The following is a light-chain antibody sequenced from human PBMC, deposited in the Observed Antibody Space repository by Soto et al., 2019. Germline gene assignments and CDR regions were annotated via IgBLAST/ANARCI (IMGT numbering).Light chain of an antibody. J-gene: IGKJ3*01. V-gene: IGKV3-11*01. Sequence: EFVLTQSPATLSLSPGDRATLSCRASQSVSGYLAWYQIKPGQAPRLLIYDASNRGTGIPARFSGSGFGTDFTLAISSLEPEDFAVYYCQQRADWPTFGPGTRVDLK. CDR2: DAS. CDR3: QQRADWPT. CDR1: QSVSGY.